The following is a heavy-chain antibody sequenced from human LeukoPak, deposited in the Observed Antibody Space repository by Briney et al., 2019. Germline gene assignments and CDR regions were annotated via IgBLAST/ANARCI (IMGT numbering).Heavy chain of an antibody. J-gene: IGHJ4*02. CDR1: GFILNFNRYW. CDR3: VRDKDEEYSGYDPFDY. V-gene: IGHV3-74*03. D-gene: IGHD5-12*01. CDR2: IKSYADGSGT. Sequence: GGSLRLSCEASGFILNFNRYWMHWVRQAPGKGLVWVSCIKSYADGSGTTYADSVKGRFTISRDNARNSLYLQMNSLRAEDTAVYYCVRDKDEEYSGYDPFDYWGQGTLVTVSS.